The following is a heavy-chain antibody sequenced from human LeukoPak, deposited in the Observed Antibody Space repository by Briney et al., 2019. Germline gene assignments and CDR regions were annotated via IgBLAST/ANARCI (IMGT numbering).Heavy chain of an antibody. Sequence: SETLSLTCAVYGVSFSDYYWSWIRQRPGKGLEWIGEIQHSGSTNYNPSLKSRVTISVDTSKNQLSLKLSSVTAADTAVYYCARGYTRVLIDYWGQGTLVTVSS. J-gene: IGHJ4*02. CDR1: GVSFSDYY. V-gene: IGHV4-34*01. CDR3: ARGYTRVLIDY. CDR2: IQHSGST. D-gene: IGHD2-2*02.